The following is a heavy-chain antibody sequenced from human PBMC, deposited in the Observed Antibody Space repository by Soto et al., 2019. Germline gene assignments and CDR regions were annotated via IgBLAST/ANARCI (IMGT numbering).Heavy chain of an antibody. Sequence: EVQLVESGGGLVQPGVSLRLSCAASGFTFSLYSMSWVRQAPGKGLERVSYISRSSTGIHYADSVKGRFTISRDDARKSMHLQMNSLRDGDTAVYYCARAVTWGLEVWGQGTRVSISS. CDR2: ISRSSTGI. CDR3: ARAVTWGLEV. V-gene: IGHV3-48*02. CDR1: GFTFSLYS. D-gene: IGHD3-10*01. J-gene: IGHJ6*02.